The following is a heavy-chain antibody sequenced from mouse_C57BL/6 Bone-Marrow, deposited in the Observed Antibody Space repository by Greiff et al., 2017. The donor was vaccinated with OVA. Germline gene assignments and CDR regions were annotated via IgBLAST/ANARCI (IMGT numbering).Heavy chain of an antibody. CDR3: ARGGDVAY. D-gene: IGHD3-3*01. J-gene: IGHJ3*01. Sequence: EVKLVESGPGLVKPSQSLSLTCSVTGYSITSGYYWNWIRQFPGNKLEWMGYISYDGSNNYNPSLKNRISITRDTSKNQFFLKLNSVTTEDTATYYCARGGDVAYWGQGTLVTVSA. V-gene: IGHV3-6*01. CDR1: GYSITSGYY. CDR2: ISYDGSN.